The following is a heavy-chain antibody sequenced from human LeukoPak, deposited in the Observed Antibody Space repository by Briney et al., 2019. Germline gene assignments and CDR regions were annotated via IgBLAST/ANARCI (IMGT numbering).Heavy chain of an antibody. CDR2: INPSGGST. CDR1: GYTFTSYY. D-gene: IGHD5-12*01. J-gene: IGHJ4*02. V-gene: IGHV1-46*01. Sequence: ASVKVSCKASGYTFTSYYMHWVRQAPGQGLEWMGIINPSGGSTSYAQKFQGRVTMTRDTSTGTVYMELSSLRSEDTAVYYCARDPIVATITESFDYWGQGTLVTVSS. CDR3: ARDPIVATITESFDY.